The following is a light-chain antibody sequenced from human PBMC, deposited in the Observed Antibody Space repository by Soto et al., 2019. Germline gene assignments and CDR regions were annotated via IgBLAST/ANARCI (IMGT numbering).Light chain of an antibody. V-gene: IGLV2-14*03. CDR3: SSYTTSSTVR. CDR1: SSDVGYYDY. Sequence: QSALTQPASVSGSLGQSITISCTGTSSDVGYYDYVSWYQHHPGKAPNLMIKDVSDRPSGISHRFSGSKSGHTASLSISGLQAEDEADYYCSSYTTSSTVRFGGGTKLTV. CDR2: DVS. J-gene: IGLJ2*01.